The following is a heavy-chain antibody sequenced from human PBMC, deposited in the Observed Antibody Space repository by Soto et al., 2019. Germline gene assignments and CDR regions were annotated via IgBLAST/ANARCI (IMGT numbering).Heavy chain of an antibody. V-gene: IGHV1-69*06. CDR2: IIPIFGTA. Sequence: QVQLVQSGAEVKKPGSSVKVSCKASGGTFSSYAISWVRQAPGQGLEWMGGIIPIFGTANYAQKFQGRVTITADKSTITAYMELSSLRSEDTAVYYCARGGFRTNGVVGWFDPWGQGTLVTVSS. CDR3: ARGGFRTNGVVGWFDP. D-gene: IGHD2-8*01. CDR1: GGTFSSYA. J-gene: IGHJ5*02.